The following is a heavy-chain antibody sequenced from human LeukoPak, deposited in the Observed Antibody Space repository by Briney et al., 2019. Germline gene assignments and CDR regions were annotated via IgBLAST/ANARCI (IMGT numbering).Heavy chain of an antibody. CDR2: ISAYNGNT. D-gene: IGHD6-13*01. CDR3: ARETTYQQLAPGAFDI. Sequence: VASVKVSCKASGYTFTSYGISWVRQAPGQGLEWMGWISAYNGNTNYAQKLQGRVTMTTDTSTSTAYMELRSLRSDDTAVYYCARETTYQQLAPGAFDIWGQGTMVTVSS. CDR1: GYTFTSYG. J-gene: IGHJ3*02. V-gene: IGHV1-18*01.